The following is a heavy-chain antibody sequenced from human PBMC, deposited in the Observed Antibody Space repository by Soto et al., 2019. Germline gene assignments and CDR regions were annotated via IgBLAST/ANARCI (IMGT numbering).Heavy chain of an antibody. D-gene: IGHD3-16*01. CDR1: GGSFSGYY. CDR3: ASAPNTMGVLGAIDY. Sequence: PSETLSLTCAVFGGSFSGYYWSWIRQPPGKGLEWIGEINHAESANYTPSLKSRVTISIDTSKSQFSLKLTSVTAADTAVYFCASAPNTMGVLGAIDYWGQGTLVTVSS. V-gene: IGHV4-34*01. CDR2: INHAESA. J-gene: IGHJ4*02.